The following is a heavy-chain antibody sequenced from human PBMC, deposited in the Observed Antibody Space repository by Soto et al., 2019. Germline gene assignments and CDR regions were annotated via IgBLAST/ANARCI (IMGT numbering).Heavy chain of an antibody. D-gene: IGHD3-3*02. J-gene: IGHJ6*02. CDR2: IIPILGIA. CDR1: GFIYTNFF. Sequence: SVKVSCKASGFIYTNFFMHWVRRAPGQGLEWMGRIIPILGIANYAQKFQGRVTITADESTSTAYMELSSLRSDDTAVYFCARDKDRPQLGGNYYYILDVWGQGTAVTVSS. CDR3: ARDKDRPQLGGNYYYILDV. V-gene: IGHV1-69*04.